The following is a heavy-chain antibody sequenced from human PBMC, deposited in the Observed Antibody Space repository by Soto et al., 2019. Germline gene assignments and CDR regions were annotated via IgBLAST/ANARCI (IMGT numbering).Heavy chain of an antibody. CDR1: GGSISSSSYY. CDR2: IYYSGST. D-gene: IGHD4-17*01. V-gene: IGHV4-39*01. Sequence: QLQLQESGPGLVKPSETLSLTCTVSGGSISSSSYYWGWIRQPPGKGLEWIGRIYYSGSTYYNPSLKSRVTISVDTSKHQFSLKLSSVTAADTAVYYCARHSPQIYGDSWYFDLWGRGTLVTVSS. CDR3: ARHSPQIYGDSWYFDL. J-gene: IGHJ2*01.